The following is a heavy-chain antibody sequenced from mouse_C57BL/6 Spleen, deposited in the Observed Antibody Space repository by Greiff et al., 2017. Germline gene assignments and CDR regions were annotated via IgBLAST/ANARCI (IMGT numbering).Heavy chain of an antibody. CDR3: AKGRDEHYFDY. V-gene: IGHV1-76*01. D-gene: IGHD2-3*01. CDR1: GYTFTDYY. Sequence: QVQLQQSGAELVRPGASVKLSCKASGYTFTDYYINWVKQRPGQGLEWIARIYPGSGNTYYNEKFKGKATLTAEKSSSTAYMQLSSLTSEDSAVYFCAKGRDEHYFDYWGQGTTLTVSS. CDR2: IYPGSGNT. J-gene: IGHJ2*01.